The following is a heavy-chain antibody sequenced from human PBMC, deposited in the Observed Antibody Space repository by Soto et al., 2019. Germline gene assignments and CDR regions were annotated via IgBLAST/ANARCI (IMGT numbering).Heavy chain of an antibody. D-gene: IGHD5-12*01. CDR1: GFTFSSYS. Sequence: EVQLVESGGGLVQPGGSLRLSCAASGFTFSSYSMNWVRQAPGKGLEWVSYISSSSSTIYYADSVKGRFTISRDNAKNSLYLQMSSRRDEDTAVYYCAREGWGGYDPYYYYGMDVWGQGTTVTVSS. CDR3: AREGWGGYDPYYYYGMDV. CDR2: ISSSSSTI. J-gene: IGHJ6*02. V-gene: IGHV3-48*02.